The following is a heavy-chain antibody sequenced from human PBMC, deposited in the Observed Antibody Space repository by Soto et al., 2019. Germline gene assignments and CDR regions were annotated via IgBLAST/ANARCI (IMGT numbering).Heavy chain of an antibody. CDR1: GYSFTSYW. Sequence: PGESLKISCKGSGYSFTSYWIGWVRQMPGKGLEWMGTIYPGDSDTRYSPSFQGQVTISADKSISTAYLQWSSLKASDTAMYYCARSSSSVARYYYYGMDVWGQGTTVTVSS. V-gene: IGHV5-51*01. J-gene: IGHJ6*02. CDR3: ARSSSSVARYYYYGMDV. D-gene: IGHD6-6*01. CDR2: IYPGDSDT.